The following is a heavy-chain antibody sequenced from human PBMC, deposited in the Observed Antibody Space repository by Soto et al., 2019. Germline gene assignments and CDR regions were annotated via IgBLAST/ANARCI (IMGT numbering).Heavy chain of an antibody. CDR2: ISGSDNRT. CDR3: ATMGV. Sequence: PWGSLRLSCAASGFTFSNDAMSWFRQAPGKGLEWVSAISGSDNRTYYADSVKGRFTISRDKSKNTLYLQMNSLRAEDTAVYYCATMGVWGQGTTVTVSS. CDR1: GFTFSNDA. J-gene: IGHJ6*02. V-gene: IGHV3-23*01.